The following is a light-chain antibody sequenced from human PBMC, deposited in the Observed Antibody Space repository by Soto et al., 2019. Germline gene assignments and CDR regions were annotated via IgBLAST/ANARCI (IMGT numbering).Light chain of an antibody. CDR2: GAS. V-gene: IGKV3-11*01. Sequence: EVVLTQSPATLSLSPGERATLSCRASENVRTFVDWYQQKPGQAPRLLIYGASNRATGIPARFSGSGSGTDFTLTISNLEPEDFAVYYCQQYHNWPLITFGQGTRLEIK. CDR1: ENVRTF. CDR3: QQYHNWPLIT. J-gene: IGKJ5*01.